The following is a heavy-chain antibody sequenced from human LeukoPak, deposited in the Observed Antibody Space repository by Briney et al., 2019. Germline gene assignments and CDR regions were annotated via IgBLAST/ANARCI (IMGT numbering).Heavy chain of an antibody. CDR2: INHSGST. CDR3: ARVTITMVRGVRAPRHNWFDP. Sequence: SETLPLTCAVYGGSFSGYYWSWIRQPPGKGLEWIGEINHSGSTNYNPSLKSRVTISVDTSKNQFSLKLSSVTAADTAVYYCARVTITMVRGVRAPRHNWFDPWGQGTLVTVSS. D-gene: IGHD3-10*01. CDR1: GGSFSGYY. J-gene: IGHJ5*02. V-gene: IGHV4-34*01.